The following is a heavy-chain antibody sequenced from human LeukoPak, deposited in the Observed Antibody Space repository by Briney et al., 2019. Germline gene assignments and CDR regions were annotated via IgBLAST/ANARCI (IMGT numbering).Heavy chain of an antibody. Sequence: GGSLRLSCAASGFTFSSYDMHWVRQATGKGLEWVSAIGTAGDTYYPGSVKGRFTISRENAKNSLYLQMNSLRAGDTAVYYCARGYYDSSGYSIPYWLDPWGQGTLVTVSS. CDR3: ARGYYDSSGYSIPYWLDP. J-gene: IGHJ5*02. D-gene: IGHD3-22*01. CDR1: GFTFSSYD. V-gene: IGHV3-13*01. CDR2: IGTAGDT.